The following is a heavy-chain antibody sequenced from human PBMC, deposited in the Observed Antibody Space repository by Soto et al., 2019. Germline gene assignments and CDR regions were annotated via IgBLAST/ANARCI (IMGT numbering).Heavy chain of an antibody. V-gene: IGHV4-39*01. CDR3: ARRGARIAATGLSSGFDP. D-gene: IGHD6-13*01. CDR1: GGSISDTNYY. CDR2: ISYSGNT. J-gene: IGHJ5*02. Sequence: PSETLSLTCAVSGGSISDTNYYWGWIRQPPGKGLEWIGSISYSGNTYYSPSLKSRVTMSVDTSKNQFSLELSSVTAADTAVYYCARRGARIAATGLSSGFDPWGQGTLVTGSS.